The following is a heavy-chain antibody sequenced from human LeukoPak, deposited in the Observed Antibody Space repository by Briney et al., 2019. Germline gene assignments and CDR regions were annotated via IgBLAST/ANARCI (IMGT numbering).Heavy chain of an antibody. V-gene: IGHV4-39*07. CDR1: GGSISSSSYF. Sequence: PSETLSLTCTVSGGSISSSSYFWGWIRQPPGKGLEWIGSIYYSGSTYYNPSLKSRVTISVDTSKNQFSLKLSSVTAADTAVYYCARGRSSGWFDPWGQGTLVTVSS. J-gene: IGHJ5*02. CDR2: IYYSGST. CDR3: ARGRSSGWFDP. D-gene: IGHD6-19*01.